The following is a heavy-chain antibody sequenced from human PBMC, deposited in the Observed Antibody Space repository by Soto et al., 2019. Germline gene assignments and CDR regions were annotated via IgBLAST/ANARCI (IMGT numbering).Heavy chain of an antibody. J-gene: IGHJ5*02. CDR2: IYWDANK. V-gene: IGHV2-5*02. D-gene: IGHD2-21*02. Sequence: QITLKESGPTLVKPTQTLTLTCTFSGFSLSTSGVGVGWIRQPPGKALEGLALIYWDANKRYSHSLKSRLTITKDTSKNQVVLTMTNMDPVDTATYYCAHRGSVVVPATPLFDPWGQGILVTVSS. CDR1: GFSLSTSGVG. CDR3: AHRGSVVVPATPLFDP.